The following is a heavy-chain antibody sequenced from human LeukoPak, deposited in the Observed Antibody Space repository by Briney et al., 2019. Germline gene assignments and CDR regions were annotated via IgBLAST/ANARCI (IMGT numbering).Heavy chain of an antibody. Sequence: GGSLRLSCEASTFIFSASSMHWVRQAPGKGLEWVGRIKSKIHGGTIDYAAPVKGRFTISRDDSENTVYLQMSSLRTEDTAMYYCTTSPVPGIDYWGQGIQVTVSS. D-gene: IGHD6-19*01. J-gene: IGHJ4*02. CDR1: TFIFSASS. V-gene: IGHV3-15*01. CDR2: IKSKIHGGTI. CDR3: TTSPVPGIDY.